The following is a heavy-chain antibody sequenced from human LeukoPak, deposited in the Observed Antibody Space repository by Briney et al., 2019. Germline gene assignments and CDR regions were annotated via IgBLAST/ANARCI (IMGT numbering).Heavy chain of an antibody. CDR1: GGSISSYY. CDR3: ARVSPAVVRGHYYYYMDV. Sequence: SETLSLTCTVSGGSISSYYWSWIRQPAGKGLEWIGRIYTSGSTNYNPYIKSRVAMSVDTSKNQFSLKLSSVTAADTAVYYCARVSPAVVRGHYYYYMDVWGKGTAVTASS. J-gene: IGHJ6*03. D-gene: IGHD6-19*01. V-gene: IGHV4-4*07. CDR2: IYTSGST.